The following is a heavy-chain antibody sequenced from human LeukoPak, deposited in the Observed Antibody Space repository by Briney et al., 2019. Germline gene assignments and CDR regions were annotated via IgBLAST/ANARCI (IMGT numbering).Heavy chain of an antibody. CDR1: GGTFSSYA. Sequence: GASVKVSCKASGGTFSSYAISWVRQAPGQGLEWMGGIIPIFGTANYAQKFQGRVTITADESTSTAYMELSSLRSEDTAVYYCARDEGYCSGGSCYPSNGYWGQGTLVTVSS. D-gene: IGHD2-15*01. V-gene: IGHV1-69*13. CDR2: IIPIFGTA. CDR3: ARDEGYCSGGSCYPSNGY. J-gene: IGHJ4*02.